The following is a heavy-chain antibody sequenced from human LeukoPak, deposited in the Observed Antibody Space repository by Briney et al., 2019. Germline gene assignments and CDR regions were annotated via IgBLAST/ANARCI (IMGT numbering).Heavy chain of an antibody. J-gene: IGHJ4*02. CDR2: ITTYNGYT. D-gene: IGHD1-1*01. CDR3: ARGVFWNDGYFDY. CDR1: GYTFTGYY. Sequence: GASVKVSCKASGYTFTGYYMHWVRQAPGQGLEWMGWITTYNGYTNYAQKLQGRVTMTTDTSTSTAYMELRSLRSDDTAVYYCARGVFWNDGYFDYWGQGTLVTVSS. V-gene: IGHV1-18*04.